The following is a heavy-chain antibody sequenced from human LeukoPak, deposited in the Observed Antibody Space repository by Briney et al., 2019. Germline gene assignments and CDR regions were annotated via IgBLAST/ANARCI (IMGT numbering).Heavy chain of an antibody. Sequence: ASVKVSCKASGGTFSSYAISWVRQAPGQGLEWMGIINPSGGSTSYAQKFQGRVTMTRDTSTSTVYMELSSLRSEDTAVYYCAKRVGDYNAFDIWGQGTMVTVSS. CDR3: AKRVGDYNAFDI. D-gene: IGHD4-17*01. CDR2: INPSGGST. CDR1: GGTFSSYA. V-gene: IGHV1-46*01. J-gene: IGHJ3*02.